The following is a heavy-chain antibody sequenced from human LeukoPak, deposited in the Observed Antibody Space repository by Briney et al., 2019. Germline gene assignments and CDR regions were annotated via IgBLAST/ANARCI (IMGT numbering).Heavy chain of an antibody. Sequence: GGSLRLSCAASGFTFSSYGMHWVRQAPGKGLEWVAVIWYDGSNKYYADSVKGRFTISRDNSKNTLYLQMNSLRAEDTAVYYCAKDLQLVRWFCFDYWGQGTLVTVS. CDR2: IWYDGSNK. CDR3: AKDLQLVRWFCFDY. V-gene: IGHV3-33*06. J-gene: IGHJ4*02. D-gene: IGHD6-13*01. CDR1: GFTFSSYG.